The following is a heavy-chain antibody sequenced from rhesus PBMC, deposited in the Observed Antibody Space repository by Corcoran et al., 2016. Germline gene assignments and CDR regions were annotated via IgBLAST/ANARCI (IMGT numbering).Heavy chain of an antibody. Sequence: QGQLQESGLGLVKPSETLPLTCAVSGASISSHYWSWIRQPPGKGLEWIGYISGGSGSTKDNPSLKGRVTISRDTSKNQISLKLTSVTAADTAVYYCARDESNRFDVWGAGVLVTVSS. V-gene: IGHV4S6*01. J-gene: IGHJ5-1*01. CDR2: ISGGSGST. CDR1: GASISSHY. CDR3: ARDESNRFDV.